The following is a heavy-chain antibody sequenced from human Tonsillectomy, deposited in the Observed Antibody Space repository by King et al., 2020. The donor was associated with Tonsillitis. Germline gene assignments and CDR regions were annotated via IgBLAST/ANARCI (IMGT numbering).Heavy chain of an antibody. CDR3: ARVRAGLFDY. V-gene: IGHV4-34*01. CDR1: GGSFSGYY. Sequence: VQLQQWGAGLLKPSETLSLTCAVYGGSFSGYYWSWIRQPPGKGLEWIGEINHSGSTNYNPSLKSRVTISVDTSKNQFSLKLSSVTAADTAVYYCARVRAGLFDYWGQGTLVTVSS. CDR2: INHSGST. J-gene: IGHJ4*02. D-gene: IGHD6-13*01.